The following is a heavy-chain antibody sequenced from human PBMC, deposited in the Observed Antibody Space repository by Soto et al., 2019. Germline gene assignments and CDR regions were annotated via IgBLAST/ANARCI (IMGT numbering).Heavy chain of an antibody. CDR2: IYHSGST. Sequence: SETLSLTCAVSSGSISSSNWWSWVRQPPGKGLEWIGEIYHSGSTNYNPSLKSRVTISVDKSKNQFSLKLSSVTAADTAVYYCARRPNPPDAFDIWGQGKMVTVSS. V-gene: IGHV4-4*02. CDR3: ARRPNPPDAFDI. J-gene: IGHJ3*02. CDR1: SGSISSSNW. D-gene: IGHD6-6*01.